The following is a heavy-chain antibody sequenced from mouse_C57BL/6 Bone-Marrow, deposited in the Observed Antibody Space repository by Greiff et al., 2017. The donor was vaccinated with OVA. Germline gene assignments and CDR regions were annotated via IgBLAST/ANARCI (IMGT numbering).Heavy chain of an antibody. V-gene: IGHV1-75*01. CDR2: IFPGSGST. CDR1: GYTFTDYY. Sequence: VQRVESGPELVKPGASVKISCKASGYTFTDYYINWVKQRPGQGLEWIGWIFPGSGSTYYNEKFKGKATLTVDKSSSTAYMLLSSLTSEDSAVYFCARHYDYEGPWFAYWGQGTLVTVSA. CDR3: ARHYDYEGPWFAY. D-gene: IGHD2-4*01. J-gene: IGHJ3*01.